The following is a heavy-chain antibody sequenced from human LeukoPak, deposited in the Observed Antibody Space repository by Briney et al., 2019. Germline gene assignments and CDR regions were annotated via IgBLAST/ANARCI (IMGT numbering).Heavy chain of an antibody. Sequence: GASVKVSCKASGYTFTGYYMHWVRQAPGQGLEWMGWINPNSGGTNYAQKFQGRVTMTRDTSISTAYMELSRLRSDDTAVYYCARDQGLGYSNPEDYWGQGTLVTVSS. D-gene: IGHD4-11*01. CDR3: ARDQGLGYSNPEDY. CDR2: INPNSGGT. CDR1: GYTFTGYY. J-gene: IGHJ4*02. V-gene: IGHV1-2*02.